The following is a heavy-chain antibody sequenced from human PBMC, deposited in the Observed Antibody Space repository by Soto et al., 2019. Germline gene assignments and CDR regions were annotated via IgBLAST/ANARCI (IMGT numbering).Heavy chain of an antibody. V-gene: IGHV3-48*02. D-gene: IGHD6-6*01. CDR3: ARVEYSIGCLDV. Sequence: AGRSLRLSCAPSAFTFTSYNMNWVRQAPGQGLEWVSHITTSSSTIYYADSVKGRFTISRDDAKYSLYLQMNSLRDEDTGVYYCARVEYSIGCLDVWAQGTTVTVSS. CDR2: ITTSSSTI. CDR1: AFTFTSYN. J-gene: IGHJ6*02.